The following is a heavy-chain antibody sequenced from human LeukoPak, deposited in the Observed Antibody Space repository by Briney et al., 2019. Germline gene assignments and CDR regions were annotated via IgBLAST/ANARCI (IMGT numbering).Heavy chain of an antibody. D-gene: IGHD6-13*01. CDR3: VRSWYSSSWYRPSEEYNWFDP. J-gene: IGHJ5*02. V-gene: IGHV3-30*03. Sequence: SGGSLRLSCAASGFTFSSYGMHWVRQAPGKGLEWVAVISFDGSDKHYADSVRGRFTISRDNSRDTLSVEMNSLRPGDTAIYFCVRSWYSSSWYRPSEEYNWFDPWGQGALVTVSS. CDR1: GFTFSSYG. CDR2: ISFDGSDK.